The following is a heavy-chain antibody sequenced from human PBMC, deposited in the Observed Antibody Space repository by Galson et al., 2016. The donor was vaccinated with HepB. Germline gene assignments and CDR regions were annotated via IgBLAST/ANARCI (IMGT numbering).Heavy chain of an antibody. J-gene: IGHJ2*01. V-gene: IGHV3-9*01. CDR1: GFRLENYA. CDR3: AKTGGIAARPGNWYFDL. Sequence: SLRLSCAASGFRLENYAMHWVRQAPGKGLEWVSGISWNSGIIVYADSVEGRFTISRDNAKNSLYLQMNSLRAEDTALYYCAKTGGIAARPGNWYFDLWGRGTPVTVSS. D-gene: IGHD6-6*01. CDR2: ISWNSGII.